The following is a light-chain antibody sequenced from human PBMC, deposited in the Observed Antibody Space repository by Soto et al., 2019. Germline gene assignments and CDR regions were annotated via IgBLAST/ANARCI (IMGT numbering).Light chain of an antibody. J-gene: IGKJ5*01. CDR1: QDISSW. CDR2: AAS. Sequence: IHMTQSPSSVSPAVGVRITITCRASQDISSWLAWYQQKPGKAPKLLIYAASSLQSGVPSRFSGSGSGTHFTLTISSLQLEDFATYYCQQANAFPLTFGQGTRLEIK. CDR3: QQANAFPLT. V-gene: IGKV1D-12*01.